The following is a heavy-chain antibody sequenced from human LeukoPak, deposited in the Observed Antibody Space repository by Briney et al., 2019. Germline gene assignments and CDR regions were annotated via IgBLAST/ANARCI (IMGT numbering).Heavy chain of an antibody. Sequence: PGGSLLLSCAASGFTFGGFAMHWVRQAPVRGLEWVSLVTGGGTTYYADSVRGRFTISRDNSKNSLYLQMNTLRTEDTAFYYCAKDTGSGWDFDSWGQGTLVTVSS. J-gene: IGHJ4*02. CDR2: VTGGGTT. D-gene: IGHD6-19*01. CDR3: AKDTGSGWDFDS. CDR1: GFTFGGFA. V-gene: IGHV3-43*02.